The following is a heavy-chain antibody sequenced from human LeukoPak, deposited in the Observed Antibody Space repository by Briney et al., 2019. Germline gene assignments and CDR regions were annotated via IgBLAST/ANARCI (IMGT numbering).Heavy chain of an antibody. CDR2: FDPEDGET. CDR3: ATTSGSTITIFGVPIRNWFDP. CDR1: GYTLTELS. V-gene: IGHV1-24*01. J-gene: IGHJ5*02. Sequence: ASVKVSCKVSGYTLTELSMHWVRQAPGKGLEWMGGFDPEDGETIYAQKFQGRVTMTEDTSTDTAYMELSSLRSEDTAVYYRATTSGSTITIFGVPIRNWFDPWGQGTLVTVSS. D-gene: IGHD3-3*01.